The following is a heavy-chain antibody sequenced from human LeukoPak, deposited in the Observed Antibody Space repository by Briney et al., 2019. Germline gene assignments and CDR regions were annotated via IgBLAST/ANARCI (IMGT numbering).Heavy chain of an antibody. CDR3: ARYYGSGSARFDY. D-gene: IGHD3-10*01. Sequence: SETLSLTCTVSGGSISSYYWSWIRQPPGKGLEWIGYIYYSGSTNYNPSLKSRVTISVDTSKNQFSLKLSSVTAADTAVYYCARYYGSGSARFDYWGQGTLVTVSS. V-gene: IGHV4-59*08. CDR1: GGSISSYY. J-gene: IGHJ4*02. CDR2: IYYSGST.